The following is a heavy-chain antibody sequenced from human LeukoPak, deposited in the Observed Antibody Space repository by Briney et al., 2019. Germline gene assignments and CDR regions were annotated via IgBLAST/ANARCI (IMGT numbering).Heavy chain of an antibody. D-gene: IGHD4/OR15-4a*01. Sequence: GESLKISCKGSGYSFTTYWIGWVRQMPGKGLEWMGMIYPGDSDTRYSPSFQGHVTISADTSITTAYRQLSSLKASDTAMYYCARHIGLTTRYFDYWGQGTLVTVSS. CDR1: GYSFTTYW. J-gene: IGHJ4*02. V-gene: IGHV5-51*01. CDR2: IYPGDSDT. CDR3: ARHIGLTTRYFDY.